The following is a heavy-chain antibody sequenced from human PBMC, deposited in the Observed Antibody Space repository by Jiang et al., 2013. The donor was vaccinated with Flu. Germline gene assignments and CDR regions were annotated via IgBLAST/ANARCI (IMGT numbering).Heavy chain of an antibody. D-gene: IGHD2-2*01. V-gene: IGHV3-23*04. CDR3: AKEIGRSSTHY. CDR1: GFTFSSYA. J-gene: IGHJ4*02. Sequence: QLVESGGGLVEPGGSLRLSCAASGFTFSSYAMSWVRQAPGKGLEWISAISGSDGSTYYADSVKGRFTISRDNSKNTLYLQMDSLRAEDTAIYYCAKEIGRSSTHYWGQGTLVTVSS. CDR2: ISGSDGST.